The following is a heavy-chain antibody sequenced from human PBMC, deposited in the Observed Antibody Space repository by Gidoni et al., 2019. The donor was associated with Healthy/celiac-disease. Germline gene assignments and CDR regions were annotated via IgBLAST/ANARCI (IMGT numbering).Heavy chain of an antibody. D-gene: IGHD2-15*01. CDR2: ISSSSSTI. CDR3: ARGAGGYCSGGSCYSVRFSEFDY. V-gene: IGHV3-48*02. Sequence: EVQLVESGGGLVQPGGSLRLSCAASGFTFSSYSMNWVRQAPGKGLEWVSYISSSSSTIYYADSVKGRFTISRDNAKNSLYLQMNSLRDEDTAVYYCARGAGGYCSGGSCYSVRFSEFDYWGQGTLVTVSS. CDR1: GFTFSSYS. J-gene: IGHJ4*02.